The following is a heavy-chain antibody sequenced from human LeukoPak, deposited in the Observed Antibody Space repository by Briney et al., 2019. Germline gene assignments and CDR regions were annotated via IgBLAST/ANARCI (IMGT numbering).Heavy chain of an antibody. CDR2: INPSGGST. CDR3: ARDNSVGETAWWFDP. Sequence: ASVKVSCKASGYTFTSYYMHWVRQAPGQGLEWMGIINPSGGSTSYAQKFQGRVTMTRDMSTSTVYMDLRSLRSDDTAVYYCARDNSVGETAWWFDPWGQGTLVTVSS. J-gene: IGHJ5*02. V-gene: IGHV1-46*01. D-gene: IGHD1-26*01. CDR1: GYTFTSYY.